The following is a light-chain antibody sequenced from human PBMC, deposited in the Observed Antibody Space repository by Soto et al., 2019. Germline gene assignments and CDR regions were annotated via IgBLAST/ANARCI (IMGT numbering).Light chain of an antibody. CDR2: GAS. CDR1: QSVSSSY. J-gene: IGKJ1*01. Sequence: EIVLTQSPGTLALSPGXRTTLSCRASQSVSSSYLAWYQQKPGQAPRLLIYGASSRATGIPDRFSGRGSGTDCSHTINSLQPDDVAVYYGQQYGSSPRTCGEGTKGDIK. CDR3: QQYGSSPRT. V-gene: IGKV3-20*01.